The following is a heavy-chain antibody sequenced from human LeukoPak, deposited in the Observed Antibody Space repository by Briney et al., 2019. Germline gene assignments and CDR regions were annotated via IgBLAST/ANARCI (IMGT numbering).Heavy chain of an antibody. V-gene: IGHV1-2*04. CDR1: GYTFTGYY. CDR3: ARDQAGYSSSWYVNSYYYYGMDV. J-gene: IGHJ6*02. D-gene: IGHD6-13*01. CDR2: INPNSGGT. Sequence: ASVKVSCKASGYTFTGYYMHWVRQAPGQGLEWMGWINPNSGGTNYAQKFQGWVTMTRDTSISTAYMELSRLRSDDTAVYYCARDQAGYSSSWYVNSYYYYGMDVWGQGTTVTVSS.